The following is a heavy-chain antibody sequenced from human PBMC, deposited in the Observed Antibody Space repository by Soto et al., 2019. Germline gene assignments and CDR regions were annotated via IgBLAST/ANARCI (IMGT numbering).Heavy chain of an antibody. D-gene: IGHD2-21*02. CDR1: GFIFKMYW. CDR2: IYNDGTYS. J-gene: IGHJ6*02. V-gene: IGHV3-74*01. Sequence: GGSLRLSCAASGFIFKMYWMHWVRQSPGKGLVWISRIYNDGTYSDYADSVRGRFTISRDNAKNSLYLQMNSLRAEDTAVYYCARSVVVTASRYYYYYYGMDVWGQGTTVTVSS. CDR3: ARSVVVTASRYYYYYYGMDV.